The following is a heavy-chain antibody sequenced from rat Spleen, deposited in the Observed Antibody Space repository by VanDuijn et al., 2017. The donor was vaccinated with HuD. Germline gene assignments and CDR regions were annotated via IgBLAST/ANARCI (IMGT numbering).Heavy chain of an antibody. CDR3: ARGYVMDA. CDR2: ISSDGRRN. CDR1: GFTFSDYY. Sequence: EVQLVESDGGLVQPGRSQKLSCAASGFTFSDYYMAWVRQAPTKGLEWVATISSDGRRNYYRDSVKGRFTISRDNAKSSLYLQMDSLRSADTATYYCARGYVMDAWGQGASVTVSS. J-gene: IGHJ4*01. V-gene: IGHV5-29*01.